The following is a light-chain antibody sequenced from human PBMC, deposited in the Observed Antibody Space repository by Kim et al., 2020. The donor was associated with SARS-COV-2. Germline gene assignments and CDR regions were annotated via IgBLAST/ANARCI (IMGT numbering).Light chain of an antibody. CDR3: QVWDSSSDRYV. CDR1: NVGSKN. V-gene: IGLV3-21*04. CDR2: YDS. Sequence: APGKATIVTGRSNNVGSKNVYWYQQKPGQAPLLVIVYDSHRPSGTPERISGSNSDNAAALTISRVGAGDEADYYCQVWDSSSDRYVFGTGTKVTVL. J-gene: IGLJ1*01.